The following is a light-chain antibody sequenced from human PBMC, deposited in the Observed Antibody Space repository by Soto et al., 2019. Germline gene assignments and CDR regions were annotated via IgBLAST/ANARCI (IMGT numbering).Light chain of an antibody. Sequence: QSALPQPASVSGSPGPSITLSCTGTSSDVGGYNYVSWYQQHPGKAPKLMIYNVSNRPSGVSNRFSGSKSGNTASLTISGLQAEDEGHYYCSSFTSTNTVLFGGGTKLTVL. CDR1: SSDVGGYNY. CDR3: SSFTSTNTVL. J-gene: IGLJ2*01. CDR2: NVS. V-gene: IGLV2-14*01.